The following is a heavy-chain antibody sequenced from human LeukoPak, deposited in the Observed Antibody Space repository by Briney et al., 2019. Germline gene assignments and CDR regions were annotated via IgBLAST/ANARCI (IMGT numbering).Heavy chain of an antibody. V-gene: IGHV3-48*01. CDR1: GFTFSSYS. CDR3: ARAGSSWWLGFDY. Sequence: GGSLRLSCAASGFTFSSYSMNWVRQAPGKGLEWVSYISSSSSTIYYADSVKGRFTISRDNAKNSLYLQMNSLRAEDTAVYYCARAGSSWWLGFDYWGQGTLVTVSP. J-gene: IGHJ4*02. D-gene: IGHD6-13*01. CDR2: ISSSSSTI.